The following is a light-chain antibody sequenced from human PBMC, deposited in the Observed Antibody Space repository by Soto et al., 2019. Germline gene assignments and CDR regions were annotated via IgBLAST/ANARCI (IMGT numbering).Light chain of an antibody. Sequence: EIVLTQSPGTLSLSPGERATLSCRASQRVSSRFLAWYQQKPGQAPRLLIYGASSRATGIPDRFSGSGSGTDFTLTIRRLEPEDVAVYYGQQYGSSPLTFGGGTKVEIK. V-gene: IGKV3-20*01. CDR1: QRVSSRF. CDR2: GAS. J-gene: IGKJ4*01. CDR3: QQYGSSPLT.